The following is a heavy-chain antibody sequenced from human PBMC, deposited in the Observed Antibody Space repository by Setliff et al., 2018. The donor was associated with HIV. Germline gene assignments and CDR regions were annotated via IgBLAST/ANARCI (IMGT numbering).Heavy chain of an antibody. D-gene: IGHD3-22*01. J-gene: IGHJ5*02. V-gene: IGHV4-39*07. CDR2: IYYSGST. Sequence: PSETLSLTCTVSGGSILRSSGYSWGWIRQPPGKGLEWIGIIYYSGSTYYNPSLKSRVTISVDTSKNQFSLKLNSVTAADTAVYYCARVRVYDFDSSGYPLKWFDPWGQGTLVTVSS. CDR1: GGSILRSSGYS. CDR3: ARVRVYDFDSSGYPLKWFDP.